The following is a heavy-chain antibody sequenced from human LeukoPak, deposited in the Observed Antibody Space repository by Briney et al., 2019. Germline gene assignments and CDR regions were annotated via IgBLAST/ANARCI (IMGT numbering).Heavy chain of an antibody. V-gene: IGHV1-2*02. J-gene: IGHJ4*02. CDR3: ARPYSSSGRPLEAFAY. CDR2: INPNSGGT. D-gene: IGHD6-13*01. CDR1: GYTFTGYY. Sequence: ASVKVSCKASGYTFTGYYMHWVRQAPGQGLEWMGWINPNSGGTNYAQKFQGRVTMTRDTSISTAYMELSRLRSDDTAVYYCARPYSSSGRPLEAFAYWGRGPLVTVSS.